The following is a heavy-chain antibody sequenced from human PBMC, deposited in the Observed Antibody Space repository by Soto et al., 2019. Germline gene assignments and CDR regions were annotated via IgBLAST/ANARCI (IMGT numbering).Heavy chain of an antibody. CDR3: ARRIGYCSSTSCYRGYDWFDP. V-gene: IGHV5-51*01. D-gene: IGHD2-2*02. Sequence: PGESLKISCKGSGYSFTSYWIGWVRQMPGKGLEWMGIIYPGDSDTRYSPSFQGQVTISADKSISTAYLQWSSLKASDTAMYYCARRIGYCSSTSCYRGYDWFDPRGQGTLVTVSS. CDR1: GYSFTSYW. CDR2: IYPGDSDT. J-gene: IGHJ5*02.